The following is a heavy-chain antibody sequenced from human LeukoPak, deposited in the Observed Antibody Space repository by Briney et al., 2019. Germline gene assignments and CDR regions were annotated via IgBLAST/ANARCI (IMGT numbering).Heavy chain of an antibody. CDR2: IKNITDGGTT. J-gene: IGHJ4*02. CDR3: TTTRPVLN. V-gene: IGHV3-15*01. Sequence: GGSLRLSCAASGFTFSNAWMSWVRQAPGKGLEWVGRIKNITDGGTTDYAAPVKGRFTISRDDSKNTLYLQMDSLKTEDTAVYYCTTTRPVLNWGQGTLVTVSS. CDR1: GFTFSNAW.